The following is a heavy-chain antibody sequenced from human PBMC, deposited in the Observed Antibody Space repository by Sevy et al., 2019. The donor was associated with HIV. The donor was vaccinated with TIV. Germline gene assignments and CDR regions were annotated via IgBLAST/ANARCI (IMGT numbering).Heavy chain of an antibody. CDR3: AKVKIAAVAGAWDLDY. CDR1: GFSFSNYA. CDR2: ISGSGLST. D-gene: IGHD6-19*01. J-gene: IGHJ4*02. Sequence: GGSLRLSCAASGFSFSNYAMSWVRQGPGMGLEWVAAISGSGLSTYYADSVKGRFTISRDNSKKTLHLQMKSLRVEDTAVYYCAKVKIAAVAGAWDLDYWGQGTLVTVSS. V-gene: IGHV3-23*01.